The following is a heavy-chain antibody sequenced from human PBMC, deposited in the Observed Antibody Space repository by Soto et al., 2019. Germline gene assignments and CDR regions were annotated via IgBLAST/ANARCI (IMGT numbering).Heavy chain of an antibody. CDR2: IYYSGST. CDR1: GGSISSGDYY. Sequence: SETLSLTCTVSGGSISSGDYYWSWIRQPPGKGLEWIGYIYYSGSTYYNPSLKSRVTISVDTSKNQFSLKLSSVTAADTAVYYCARDRNHRVLSPWSPVSAPGDPNVPLYYYYYGMDVWGQGTTVTVSS. J-gene: IGHJ6*02. V-gene: IGHV4-30-4*01. CDR3: ARDRNHRVLSPWSPVSAPGDPNVPLYYYYYGMDV. D-gene: IGHD3-10*01.